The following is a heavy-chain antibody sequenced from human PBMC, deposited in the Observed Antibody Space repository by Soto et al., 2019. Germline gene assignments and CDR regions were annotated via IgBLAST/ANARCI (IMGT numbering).Heavy chain of an antibody. D-gene: IGHD3-16*01. V-gene: IGHV1-18*01. J-gene: IGHJ4*02. CDR2: ISAYNGNT. Sequence: QVQLVQSGAEVKKPGASVKVSCKASGYTFTSYGISWARQAPGQGLEWMGWISAYNGNTNYAQKLQGRVTMTTDTSTSTAYMELRSLRSDDTAVYYCARSDSVWGRGDYFDYWGQGTLVTVSS. CDR3: ARSDSVWGRGDYFDY. CDR1: GYTFTSYG.